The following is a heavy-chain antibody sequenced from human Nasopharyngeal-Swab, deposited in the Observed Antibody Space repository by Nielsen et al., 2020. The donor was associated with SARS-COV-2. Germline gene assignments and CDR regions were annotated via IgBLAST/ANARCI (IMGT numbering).Heavy chain of an antibody. Sequence: GESLKISCAASGFIFSASAIHWVRQASGKGLEWVGRIGDKEHNYATTYGASVQGRFTISRDNAKNTVHLQMNSLRAEDTAVYYCARMKYYSWWGAGEYWGQGSLVSVSS. CDR3: ARMKYYSWWGAGEY. J-gene: IGHJ4*02. CDR2: IGDKEHNYAT. CDR1: GFIFSASA. V-gene: IGHV3-73*01. D-gene: IGHD2/OR15-2a*01.